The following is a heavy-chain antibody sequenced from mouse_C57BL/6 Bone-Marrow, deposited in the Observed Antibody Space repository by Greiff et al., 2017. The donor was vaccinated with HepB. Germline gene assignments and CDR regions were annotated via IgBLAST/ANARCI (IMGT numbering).Heavy chain of an antibody. V-gene: IGHV2-5*01. Sequence: VQLKESGPGLVQPSQSLSITCTVSGFSLTSYGVHWVRQSPGKGLEWLGVIWRGGSTDYNAAFMSRLSITKDNSKSQVFFKMNSLQADDTAIYYCAKNSIYYYGSKDWYFDVWGTGTTVTVSS. J-gene: IGHJ1*03. CDR1: GFSLTSYG. CDR2: IWRGGST. D-gene: IGHD1-1*01. CDR3: AKNSIYYYGSKDWYFDV.